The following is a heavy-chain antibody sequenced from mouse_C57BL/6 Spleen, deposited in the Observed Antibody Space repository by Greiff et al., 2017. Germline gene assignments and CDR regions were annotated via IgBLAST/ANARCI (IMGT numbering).Heavy chain of an antibody. CDR1: GYTFTSYW. J-gene: IGHJ2*01. D-gene: IGHD1-1*01. CDR3: ARSGYGSSLYYFDC. V-gene: IGHV1-64*01. CDR2: IHPNSGST. Sequence: QVQLQQPGAELVKPGASVKLSCKASGYTFTSYWMHWVKQRPGQGLEWIGMIHPNSGSTNYNEKFKSKATLTVDKSSSTAYMQLSSLTSEDSAVYYCARSGYGSSLYYFDCWGQGTTLTVSS.